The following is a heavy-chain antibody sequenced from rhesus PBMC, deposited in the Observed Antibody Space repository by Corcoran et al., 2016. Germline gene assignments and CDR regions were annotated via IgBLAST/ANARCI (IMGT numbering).Heavy chain of an antibody. CDR2: ISCSGGST. Sequence: QLQLQESGPGLVKPSETLSLTFAVSGGSISSNWWSWIRQPPGKGLEWMGRISCSGGSTSHNPSLKSRVTISTDASKNQLSLKLISVTAADTAVYYCARDYSSGWSGGLDSWGQGVVVTVSS. D-gene: IGHD6S26*01. CDR3: ARDYSSGWSGGLDS. CDR1: GGSISSNW. J-gene: IGHJ6*01. V-gene: IGHV4-173*01.